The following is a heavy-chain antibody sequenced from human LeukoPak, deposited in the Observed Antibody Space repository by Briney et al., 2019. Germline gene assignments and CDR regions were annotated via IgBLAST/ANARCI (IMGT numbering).Heavy chain of an antibody. CDR3: TTATEDIVLMVYAIWETDY. CDR1: GFTSSDAW. CDR2: IKSKTDGGTT. V-gene: IGHV3-15*01. Sequence: GGSLRLSCAASGFTSSDAWMSWVRQDPGKGLEWVGRIKSKTDGGTTDYAAPVKGRFTISRDDSKNTLYLQMNSLKTEDTAVYYCTTATEDIVLMVYAIWETDYWGQGTLVAVSS. D-gene: IGHD2-8*01. J-gene: IGHJ4*02.